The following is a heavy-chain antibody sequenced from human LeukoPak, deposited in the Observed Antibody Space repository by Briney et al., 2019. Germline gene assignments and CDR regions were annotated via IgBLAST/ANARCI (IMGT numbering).Heavy chain of an antibody. Sequence: PGGSLRLSCAASGFTFSNYWMNWVRQAPRKGLEWVAIIKEDGSEMNYVESVKGRFTISRDNAKNSLYLQMNSLGPEDTAVYYCAKDRGWLQFDYWGQGTLVTVSS. D-gene: IGHD5-24*01. CDR2: IKEDGSEM. J-gene: IGHJ4*02. V-gene: IGHV3-7*01. CDR1: GFTFSNYW. CDR3: AKDRGWLQFDY.